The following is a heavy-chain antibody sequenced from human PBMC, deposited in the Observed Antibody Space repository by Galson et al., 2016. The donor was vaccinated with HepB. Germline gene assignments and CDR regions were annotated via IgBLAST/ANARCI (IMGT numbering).Heavy chain of an antibody. V-gene: IGHV1-69*04. CDR1: GVTFISYA. J-gene: IGHJ5*02. CDR2: IVPILAMA. Sequence: SVKVSCKASGVTFISYAFSWVRQAPGQGLEWMGRIVPILAMANYAQKFQGRVTIIADKSTNTAYMELSSLKGSDSAMYHCARHQPGTTSWSDPWGQGTLVTVSS. D-gene: IGHD1-1*01. CDR3: ARHQPGTTSWSDP.